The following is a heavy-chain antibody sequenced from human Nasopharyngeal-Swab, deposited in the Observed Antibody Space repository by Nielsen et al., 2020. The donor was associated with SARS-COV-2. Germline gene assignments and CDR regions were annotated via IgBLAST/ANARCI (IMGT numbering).Heavy chain of an antibody. CDR3: ARDGLDYDFWSAYFMDV. CDR2: ITGTDGST. CDR1: GFTFSNYA. J-gene: IGHJ6*02. Sequence: GGSLRLSCAASGFTFSNYAMSWVRQAPGKGLEWVSHITGTDGSTYYADSAKGRFTISRDNAKNSLYLQMNSLRAEDTAVYYCARDGLDYDFWSAYFMDVWGQGTTVTVSS. V-gene: IGHV3-23*01. D-gene: IGHD3-3*01.